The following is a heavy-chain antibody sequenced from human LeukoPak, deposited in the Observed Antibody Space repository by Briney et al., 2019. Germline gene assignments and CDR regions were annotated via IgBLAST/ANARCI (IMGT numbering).Heavy chain of an antibody. CDR3: ARQGHFWSGYYFFDY. Sequence: SETLSLTCTVSGGSISSYYWSWIRQPPGKGLEWIGYIYYSGSTNYNPSLKSRVTISVDTSKNQFSLKLSSVTAADTAVYYCARQGHFWSGYYFFDYWGQGTLVTVSS. V-gene: IGHV4-59*08. CDR1: GGSISSYY. D-gene: IGHD3-3*02. J-gene: IGHJ4*02. CDR2: IYYSGST.